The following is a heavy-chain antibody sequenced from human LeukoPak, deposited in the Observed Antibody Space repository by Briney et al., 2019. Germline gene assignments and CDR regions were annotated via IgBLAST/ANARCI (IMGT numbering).Heavy chain of an antibody. CDR3: AREGTSGTHLNWFDP. D-gene: IGHD1-1*01. CDR2: IYYSGST. J-gene: IGHJ5*02. CDR1: GGSLSSGGYY. V-gene: IGHV4-61*08. Sequence: SETLSLTCTVSGGSLSSGGYYWSWIRQHPGKALEWIGYIYYSGSTYYNPSLKSRVTLSVDTSKNQFSLKLSSVTAADTAVYYCAREGTSGTHLNWFDPWGQGTLVTVSS.